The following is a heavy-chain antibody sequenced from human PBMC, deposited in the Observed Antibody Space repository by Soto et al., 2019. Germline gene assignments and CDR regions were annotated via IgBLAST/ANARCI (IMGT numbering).Heavy chain of an antibody. Sequence: GGSLRLSCAASGFTFSSYAMSWVRQGPGKGLEWVSAISGRGDSTYYADSVKGRFTISRDNSKNTLYLQMNSLRAEDTAVYYCAKPGYYDYVWGSYLDYWGQGTLVTVSS. CDR1: GFTFSSYA. J-gene: IGHJ4*02. V-gene: IGHV3-23*01. D-gene: IGHD3-16*02. CDR2: ISGRGDST. CDR3: AKPGYYDYVWGSYLDY.